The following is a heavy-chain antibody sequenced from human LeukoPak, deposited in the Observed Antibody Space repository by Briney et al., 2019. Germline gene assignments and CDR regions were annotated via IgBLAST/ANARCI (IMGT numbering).Heavy chain of an antibody. CDR3: VALVSATGNFDF. CDR1: GGSISSSGYY. D-gene: IGHD1-1*01. CDR2: IDYSGDT. V-gene: IGHV4-39*07. J-gene: IGHJ4*02. Sequence: SETLSLTCSVSGGSISSSGYYWGWIRQPPGKGLEWIETIDYSGDTYYNPSLKSRVTISIDTSKNQFSLKLRSVAAADTAVYYCVALVSATGNFDFWGQGALVTVSS.